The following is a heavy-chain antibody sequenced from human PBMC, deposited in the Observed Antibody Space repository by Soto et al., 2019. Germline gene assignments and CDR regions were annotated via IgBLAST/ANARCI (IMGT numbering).Heavy chain of an antibody. D-gene: IGHD6-13*01. Sequence: PGGSLRLSCAASGFTFSSYSMNWVRQAPGKGLEWVSSISSSSSYIYYADSVKGRFTISRDNAKNSPYLQMNSLRAEDTAVYYCARDTREQLVLDYWGQGTLVTVSS. V-gene: IGHV3-21*01. CDR1: GFTFSSYS. J-gene: IGHJ4*02. CDR2: ISSSSSYI. CDR3: ARDTREQLVLDY.